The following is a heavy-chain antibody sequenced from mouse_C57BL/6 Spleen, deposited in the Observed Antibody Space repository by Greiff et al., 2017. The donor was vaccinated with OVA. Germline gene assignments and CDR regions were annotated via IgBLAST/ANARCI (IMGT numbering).Heavy chain of an antibody. D-gene: IGHD2-4*01. J-gene: IGHJ3*01. CDR3: AREGIYYDSAWFAY. CDR2: ISYDGSN. CDR1: GYSITSGYY. Sequence: EVHLVESGPGLVKPSQSLSLTCSVTGYSITSGYYWNWIRQFPGNKLEWMGYISYDGSNNYNPSLKNRISITRDTSKNQFFLKLNSVTTEDTATYYCAREGIYYDSAWFAYWGQGTLVTVSA. V-gene: IGHV3-6*01.